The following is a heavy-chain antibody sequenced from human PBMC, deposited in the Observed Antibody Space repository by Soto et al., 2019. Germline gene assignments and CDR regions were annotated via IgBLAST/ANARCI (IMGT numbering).Heavy chain of an antibody. CDR1: GFNVSVNY. Sequence: EVQLVESGGGLIQPGGSPRLSCAASGFNVSVNYMNWVRQAPGKGLEWVSVINGGGSTNYADSVKGRFTISRDTSKNTLYLQMNSLRAEDTAVYYCVRENYYYGMDVWGQGTTVIVSS. V-gene: IGHV3-53*01. J-gene: IGHJ6*02. CDR2: INGGGST. CDR3: VRENYYYGMDV.